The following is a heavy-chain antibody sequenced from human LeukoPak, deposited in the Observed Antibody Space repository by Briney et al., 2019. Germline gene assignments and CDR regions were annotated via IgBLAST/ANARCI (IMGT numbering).Heavy chain of an antibody. CDR2: IYYSGTT. Sequence: TSETLSLTCTVSGGSISSYYWSWIRQPPGKGLEWIGYIYYSGTTNYNPSLKSRVTISVDTSKNQFSLNLISVTAADTAVYFCTRGRGGGGSSNNWFDPWGQGTLVTVSS. CDR1: GGSISSYY. CDR3: TRGRGGGGSSNNWFDP. V-gene: IGHV4-59*12. J-gene: IGHJ5*02. D-gene: IGHD2-15*01.